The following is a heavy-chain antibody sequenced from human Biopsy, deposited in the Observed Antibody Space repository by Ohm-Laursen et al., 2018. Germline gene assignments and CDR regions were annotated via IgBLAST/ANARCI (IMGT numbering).Heavy chain of an antibody. J-gene: IGHJ3*02. CDR1: GGSISGHF. Sequence: SETLSLTCPVSGGSISGHFWSWVRQPAGKGLEWIGSIYSNGNTNYNPSLKSRVSMSVDTSKNHFSLNLTSVTAADTAVYYCARDEGLLRAFDIWGQGTLGTVSS. D-gene: IGHD1-26*01. V-gene: IGHV4-4*07. CDR2: IYSNGNT. CDR3: ARDEGLLRAFDI.